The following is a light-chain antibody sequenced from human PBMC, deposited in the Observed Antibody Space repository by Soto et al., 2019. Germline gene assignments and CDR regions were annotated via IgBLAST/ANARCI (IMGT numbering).Light chain of an antibody. CDR1: QSVSSN. V-gene: IGKV3-15*01. CDR3: QQYYTYST. CDR2: GAS. J-gene: IGKJ5*01. Sequence: EIVMTQSPATLSVSPGERATLSCRASQSVSSNLAWYQQKPGQAPRLLIYGASTRATGIPARFSGSGSGTEFTLTISSLQPDDFATYFCQQYYTYSTFGQGTRLDIK.